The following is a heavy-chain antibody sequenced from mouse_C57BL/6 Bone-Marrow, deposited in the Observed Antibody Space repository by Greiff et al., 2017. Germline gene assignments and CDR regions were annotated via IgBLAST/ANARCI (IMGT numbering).Heavy chain of an antibody. D-gene: IGHD1-1*01. CDR3: ARWPFYYGSSHHLYFDV. V-gene: IGHV14-2*01. CDR2: IDPEDGET. CDR1: GFNIKDYY. J-gene: IGHJ1*03. Sequence: VQLKQSGAELVKPGASVKLSCTASGFNIKDYYMHWVKQRTEQGLEWIGRIDPEDGETKYAPKFQGKATITADTSSNTAYLQVSSLTSEDTAVYYCARWPFYYGSSHHLYFDVWGTGTTVTVSS.